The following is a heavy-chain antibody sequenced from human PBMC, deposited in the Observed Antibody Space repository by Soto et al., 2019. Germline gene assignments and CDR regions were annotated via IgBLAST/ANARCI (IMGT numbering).Heavy chain of an antibody. V-gene: IGHV4-61*01. Sequence: SETLSLTCTVSGGSVSGGSYYWHWIRQPPGKGLEWIGYIYFSGRTNYNPSLKSRVTISIDTSKNQFSLKLTSATAADTAVYYCSRDVDFGEEDVWSQGTTVTVSS. J-gene: IGHJ6*02. CDR3: SRDVDFGEEDV. CDR2: IYFSGRT. CDR1: GGSVSGGSYY. D-gene: IGHD4-17*01.